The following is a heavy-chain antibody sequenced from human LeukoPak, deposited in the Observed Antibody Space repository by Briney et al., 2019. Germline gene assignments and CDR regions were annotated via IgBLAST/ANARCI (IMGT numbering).Heavy chain of an antibody. CDR3: ARPYYYDSGTFYSGF. CDR2: LYSSGSP. V-gene: IGHV3-66*01. Sequence: LPGGSLRLSCAASGFTFSSYAMSWVRQAPGKGLEWVSVLYSSGSPYYADSVKGRFSISRDNSKNTVFLQMNGLKVEDTAVYYCARPYYYDSGTFYSGFWGQGTLVTVSS. CDR1: GFTFSSYA. D-gene: IGHD3-22*01. J-gene: IGHJ4*02.